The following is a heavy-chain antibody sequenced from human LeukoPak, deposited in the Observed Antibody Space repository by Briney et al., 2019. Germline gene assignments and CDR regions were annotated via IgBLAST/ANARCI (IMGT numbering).Heavy chain of an antibody. J-gene: IGHJ4*02. D-gene: IGHD3-9*01. V-gene: IGHV3-7*04. CDR2: IKNDGSEK. CDR1: GFTFSSYW. Sequence: GGSLRLSCAASGFTFSSYWMSWVRQAPGKGLEWVATIKNDGSEKNYVDSVNGRFTISGDNAKNSLYLQMSGLRAEDTAVYFCATADWFSFDFWGQGTLVTVSS. CDR3: ATADWFSFDF.